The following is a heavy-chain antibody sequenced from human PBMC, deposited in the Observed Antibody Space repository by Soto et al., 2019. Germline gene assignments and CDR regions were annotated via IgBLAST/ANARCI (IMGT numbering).Heavy chain of an antibody. CDR2: IYHSGST. Sequence: SETPSLTRAVYGGSHSRNKWGRWVPQPPREGLEWIGEIYHSGSTNYNPSLKSRVTISLDKSKNQFSLKLTSVTAADSAVYYCARDDHIVVVPTSLGAMDVWGQGTTVTVSS. CDR1: GGSHSRNKW. J-gene: IGHJ6*02. CDR3: ARDDHIVVVPTSLGAMDV. V-gene: IGHV4-4*02. D-gene: IGHD2-2*01.